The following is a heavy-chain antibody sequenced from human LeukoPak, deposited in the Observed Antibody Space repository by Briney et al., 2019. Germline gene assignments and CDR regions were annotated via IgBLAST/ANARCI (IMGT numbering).Heavy chain of an antibody. CDR2: IYPGVGT. CDR1: GFTVTSAY. Sequence: GGSLRLSCAASGFTVTSAYMNWVRQAPGKGLEWISVIYPGVGTYYADSVKGRFTISRDNAKNSLYLQMNSLRAEDTAVYYCARLKWLVGYYYYYYMDVWGKGTTVTVSS. CDR3: ARLKWLVGYYYYYYMDV. D-gene: IGHD6-19*01. V-gene: IGHV3-53*01. J-gene: IGHJ6*03.